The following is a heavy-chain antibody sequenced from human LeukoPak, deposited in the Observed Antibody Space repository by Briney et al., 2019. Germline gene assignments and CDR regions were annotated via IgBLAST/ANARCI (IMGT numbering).Heavy chain of an antibody. J-gene: IGHJ3*02. Sequence: ASVTVSCKASGYTFTSYGISWVRQAPGQGLEWMGWISAYNGNTNYAQKLQGRVAMTTDTSTSTAYMELRSLRSDDTAVYYCARSDSPTYYDFSMGAFDIWGQGTMVTVS. CDR1: GYTFTSYG. V-gene: IGHV1-18*01. D-gene: IGHD3-3*01. CDR2: ISAYNGNT. CDR3: ARSDSPTYYDFSMGAFDI.